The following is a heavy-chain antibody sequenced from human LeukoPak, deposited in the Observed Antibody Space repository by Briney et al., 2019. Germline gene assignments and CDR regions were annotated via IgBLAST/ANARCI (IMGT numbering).Heavy chain of an antibody. Sequence: SGGSLRLSCAASGFTFSDYYMSWIRQAPGKGLEWVSYISSSGSTIYYADSVKGRFTISRHNSKNTLYLQMNSLRAEDTAVYYCARGDRWLPNGLSDAFDIWGQGTMVTVSS. J-gene: IGHJ3*02. CDR3: ARGDRWLPNGLSDAFDI. V-gene: IGHV3-11*01. D-gene: IGHD5-24*01. CDR1: GFTFSDYY. CDR2: ISSSGSTI.